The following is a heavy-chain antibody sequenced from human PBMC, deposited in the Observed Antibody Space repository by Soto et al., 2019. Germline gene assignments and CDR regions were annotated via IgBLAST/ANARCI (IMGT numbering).Heavy chain of an antibody. CDR2: ISAYNGNT. CDR3: ARDDGSGSPRATSYYYYGMDV. V-gene: IGHV1-18*01. CDR1: GYTFTSYG. Sequence: GASVKVSCKASGYTFTSYGISWVRQAPGQGLEWMGWISAYNGNTNYAQKLQGRVTMTTDTSTGTAYMELRSLRSGDTAVYYCARDDGSGSPRATSYYYYGMDVWGQGTTVTVSS. J-gene: IGHJ6*02. D-gene: IGHD3-10*01.